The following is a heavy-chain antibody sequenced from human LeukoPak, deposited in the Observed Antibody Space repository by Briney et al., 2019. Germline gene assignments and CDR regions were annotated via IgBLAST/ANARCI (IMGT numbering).Heavy chain of an antibody. D-gene: IGHD2-2*01. J-gene: IGHJ5*02. CDR1: GFNFGAYA. V-gene: IGHV3-49*04. CDR3: TRNGRGCSSTSCYAGRFAP. CDR2: VTSRAFGGRI. Sequence: GGSLRLSCTASGFNFGAYAMSWVRQAPGKGLEWVGFVTSRAFGGRIEYAASVRGRFTSSRDDSKSTAYLQMNSLKSEDTAVYICTRNGRGCSSTSCYAGRFAPWGQGTQVTVSS.